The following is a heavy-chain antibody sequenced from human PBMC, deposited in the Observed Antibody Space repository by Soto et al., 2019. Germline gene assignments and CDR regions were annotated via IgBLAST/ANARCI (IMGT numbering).Heavy chain of an antibody. CDR3: ARDPGNYFDY. V-gene: IGHV3-33*01. CDR1: GFTFSSYG. J-gene: IGHJ4*02. Sequence: QVQLVESGGGVVQPGRSLRLSCAASGFTFSSYGMHWVRQAPGKGLEWVAVIWYDGSNKYYADSVKGRFTIARDNSKNTLYLQMNSLRAEGTAVYYCARDPGNYFDYWGQGTLVTVSS. CDR2: IWYDGSNK.